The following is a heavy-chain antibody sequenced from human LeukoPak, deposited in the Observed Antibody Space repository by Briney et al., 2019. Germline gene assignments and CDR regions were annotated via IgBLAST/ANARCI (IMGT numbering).Heavy chain of an antibody. CDR3: SRDLTPANYGDLEPLDY. CDR1: GFLFSSYV. J-gene: IGHJ4*02. Sequence: GRSLRLSCAASGFLFSSYVMHWVRQAPGKGLEWVAVISYDGSNKYYADSVMGRFTISRDNSKNRLYLQMNSLRPEDTAVYYGSRDLTPANYGDLEPLDYWGQGTLVTVSS. CDR2: ISYDGSNK. D-gene: IGHD4-17*01. V-gene: IGHV3-30-3*01.